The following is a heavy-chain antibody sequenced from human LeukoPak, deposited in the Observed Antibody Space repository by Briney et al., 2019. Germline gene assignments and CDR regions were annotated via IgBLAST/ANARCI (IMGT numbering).Heavy chain of an antibody. V-gene: IGHV1-69*05. CDR3: ASKYYYDSSGYYYFDY. Sequence: ASVKVSCKASGGTFSSYAISWVRQAPGQGLEWMGRIIPIFGTANHAQKFQGRVTITTDESTSTAYMELSSLRSEDTAVYYCASKYYYDSSGYYYFDYWGQGTLVTVSS. J-gene: IGHJ4*02. CDR2: IIPIFGTA. CDR1: GGTFSSYA. D-gene: IGHD3-22*01.